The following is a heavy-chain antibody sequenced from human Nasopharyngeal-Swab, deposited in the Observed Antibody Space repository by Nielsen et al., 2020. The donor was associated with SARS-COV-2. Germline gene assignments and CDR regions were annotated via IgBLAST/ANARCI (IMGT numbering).Heavy chain of an antibody. D-gene: IGHD6-13*01. Sequence: VRQATGKGLEWVSVIYSGGSTYHADSVKGRFTISRDNSKNTLYLQMNSLRAEDTAVYYCARESRSSWYGDYYYGMDVWGQGTTVTVSS. J-gene: IGHJ6*02. CDR3: ARESRSSWYGDYYYGMDV. CDR2: IYSGGST. V-gene: IGHV3-53*01.